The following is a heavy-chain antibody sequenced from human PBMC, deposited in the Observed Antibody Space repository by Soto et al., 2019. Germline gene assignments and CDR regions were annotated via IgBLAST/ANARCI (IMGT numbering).Heavy chain of an antibody. V-gene: IGHV5-51*01. CDR3: ARYTSGATSLGMDV. CDR2: IYPGDSNP. D-gene: IGHD6-19*01. Sequence: GDSLSISCQCFGYSFTSYLSGWVRQMPGKGLEWMGIIYPGDSNPTYSPSFQGQVTISVDKSITTAYLQWSSLKASDSAMYYCARYTSGATSLGMDVWGQGTTVTVSS. J-gene: IGHJ6*02. CDR1: GYSFTSYL.